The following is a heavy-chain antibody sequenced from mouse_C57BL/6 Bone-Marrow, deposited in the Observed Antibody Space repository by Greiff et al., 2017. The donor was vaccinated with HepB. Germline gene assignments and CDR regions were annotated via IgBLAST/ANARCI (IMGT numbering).Heavy chain of an antibody. V-gene: IGHV1-53*01. CDR1: GYTFTSYW. Sequence: VQLQQSGTELVKPGASVKLSCKASGYTFTSYWMNWVKQRPGQGLEWIGNINPSNGGTYYNEKFKSKATLTVDKSSSTAYMQLSSLTSEDSAVYYCARSPSNGSSYFDYWGQGTTLTVSS. CDR2: INPSNGGT. CDR3: ARSPSNGSSYFDY. D-gene: IGHD1-1*01. J-gene: IGHJ2*01.